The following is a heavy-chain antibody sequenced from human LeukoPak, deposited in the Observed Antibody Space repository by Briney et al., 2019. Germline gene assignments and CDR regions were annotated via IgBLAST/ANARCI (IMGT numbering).Heavy chain of an antibody. V-gene: IGHV3-30*18. J-gene: IGHJ4*02. CDR1: GFTFETHD. CDR3: AKEQSSGWYRTADY. D-gene: IGHD6-19*01. CDR2: ASRDGVSQ. Sequence: GGSLSLSCAASGFTFETHDMHWVRRAPGKVLEWVGVASRDGVSQNYGDSVEGRFTISRDQSDNTLFLQMNSLRPEDTAIYYCAKEQSSGWYRTADYWGQGTLVTVSS.